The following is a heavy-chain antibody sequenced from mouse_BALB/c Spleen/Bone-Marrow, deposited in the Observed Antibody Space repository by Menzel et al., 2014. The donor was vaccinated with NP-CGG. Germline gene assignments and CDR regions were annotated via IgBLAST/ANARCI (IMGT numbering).Heavy chain of an antibody. CDR2: IDPYYGGT. CDR3: ARRGDRYGGWDY. CDR1: GYSFTGYN. J-gene: IGHJ4*01. Sequence: VQLKESGPELEKPGASVKISCKASGYSFTGYNMNWVKQSNGKSLEWIGNIDPYYGGTSYNQKFKGKATLTVDKSSSKAYMQLKSLPSEDSAVYYCARRGDRYGGWDYWGQGTSVTVSS. V-gene: IGHV1-39*01. D-gene: IGHD2-14*01.